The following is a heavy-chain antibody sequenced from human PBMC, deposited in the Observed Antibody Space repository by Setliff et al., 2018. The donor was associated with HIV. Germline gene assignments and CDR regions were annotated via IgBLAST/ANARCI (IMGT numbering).Heavy chain of an antibody. CDR3: ATCRHRPSNWFDP. V-gene: IGHV4-39*07. J-gene: IGHJ5*02. CDR2: IYYSGNT. CDR1: GGSISTATFY. Sequence: PSETLSLTCTVSGGSISTATFYWNWIRQPPGKALEWIGSIYYSGNTYYNPSVKSRVTISVDTFNNQFSLRLSSVTAADAAVYYCATCRHRPSNWFDPWGQGTVVTVSS.